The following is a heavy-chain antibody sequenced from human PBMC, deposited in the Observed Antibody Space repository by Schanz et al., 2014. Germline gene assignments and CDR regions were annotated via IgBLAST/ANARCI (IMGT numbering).Heavy chain of an antibody. Sequence: QVQLVQSGAEVKKPGASVKVSCKASGYTFTSYYMHWVRQAPGQGLEWMGIINPSGGSTSYAQKFQGRVTMTRDTSTSTVHMELSSLRSEDTAVYFCARVKAVAGTVYDFWGQGTLVAVSP. D-gene: IGHD6-19*01. CDR2: INPSGGST. CDR3: ARVKAVAGTVYDF. J-gene: IGHJ4*02. CDR1: GYTFTSYY. V-gene: IGHV1-46*03.